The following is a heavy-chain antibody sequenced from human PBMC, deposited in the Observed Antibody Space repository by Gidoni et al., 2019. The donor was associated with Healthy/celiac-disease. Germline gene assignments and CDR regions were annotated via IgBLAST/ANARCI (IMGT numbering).Heavy chain of an antibody. D-gene: IGHD6-13*01. V-gene: IGHV3-9*01. Sequence: EVQLVESGGGLVQPCRYLRLSCAASGFPFDDYAIHWFRPAPGKGLEWVSGIRWNSGSIGYADSVKGRFTISRDNAKNSLYLQMNSLRAEDTALYYCAKDTSSSWYAQGFGRMMAFDIWGQGTMVTVSS. CDR2: IRWNSGSI. CDR1: GFPFDDYA. J-gene: IGHJ3*02. CDR3: AKDTSSSWYAQGFGRMMAFDI.